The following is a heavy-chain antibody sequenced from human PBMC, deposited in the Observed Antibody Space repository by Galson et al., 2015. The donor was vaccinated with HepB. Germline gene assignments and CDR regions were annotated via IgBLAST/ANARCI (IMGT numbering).Heavy chain of an antibody. CDR3: ARGIGRITFGGVIVNFDY. Sequence: LSLTCAVYGGSFSGYYWSWIRQPPGKGLEWIGEINHSGSTNYNPSLKSRVTISVDTSKNQFSLKLSSVTAADTAVYYCARGIGRITFGGVIVNFDYWGQGTLVTVSS. V-gene: IGHV4-34*01. J-gene: IGHJ4*02. CDR1: GGSFSGYY. D-gene: IGHD3-16*02. CDR2: INHSGST.